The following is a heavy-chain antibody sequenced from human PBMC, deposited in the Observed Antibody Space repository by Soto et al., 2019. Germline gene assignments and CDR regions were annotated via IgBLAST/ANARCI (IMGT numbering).Heavy chain of an antibody. Sequence: PGGSLRLSCAASGFTFSSYGMHWVRQAPGKGLEWVAVISYDGSNKYYADTVKGRFTISRDNSKNTLYLQMNSLRAEDTAVYYCAKDPGAGDFDYWGQGTLVTVSS. V-gene: IGHV3-30*18. CDR1: GFTFSSYG. D-gene: IGHD4-17*01. CDR3: AKDPGAGDFDY. CDR2: ISYDGSNK. J-gene: IGHJ4*02.